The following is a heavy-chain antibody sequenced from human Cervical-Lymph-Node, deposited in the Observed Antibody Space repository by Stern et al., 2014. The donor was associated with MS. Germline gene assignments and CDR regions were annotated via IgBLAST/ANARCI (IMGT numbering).Heavy chain of an antibody. CDR1: SGSVTSGHW. CDR2: IYHTGRT. Sequence: QVQLQESGPGLVKPSGTLSLTCAVSSGSVTSGHWWIWVRQSPWKGLEWIGEIYHTGRTNYNPSLKSRVTISVDKSKNQFSLKLNSVTEADTAVYYCARDPDNRGCFDHWGQGTLVIVSS. J-gene: IGHJ5*02. CDR3: ARDPDNRGCFDH. D-gene: IGHD1-14*01. V-gene: IGHV4-4*02.